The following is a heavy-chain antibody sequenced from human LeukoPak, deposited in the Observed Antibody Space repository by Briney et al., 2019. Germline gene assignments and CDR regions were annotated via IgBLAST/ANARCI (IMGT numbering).Heavy chain of an antibody. CDR3: AKAQGYLDY. J-gene: IGHJ4*02. CDR1: GFAFSRYG. CDR2: ISGGGGNT. V-gene: IGHV3-23*01. Sequence: GVSLRLSCAASGFAFSRYGIVWVRQAPGRGLEWVSGISGGGGNTYYGDSVKGRFTISRDNSKNTVYLQMNSLRAEDTAVYYCAKAQGYLDYWGQGTLATVSS.